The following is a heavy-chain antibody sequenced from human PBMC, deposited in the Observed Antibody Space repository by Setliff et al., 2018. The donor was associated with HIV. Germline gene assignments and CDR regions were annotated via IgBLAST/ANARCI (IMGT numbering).Heavy chain of an antibody. Sequence: ASVKVSCKASGYTFTSYYMHWVRQAPGQGLEWMGIINPSGGSTSFARKFQGRVTMTRDTSTSTVYMELSSLRSEDTAVYYCARVWSPGGYSHAFDIWGQGTMVTVSS. D-gene: IGHD3-22*01. J-gene: IGHJ3*02. CDR3: ARVWSPGGYSHAFDI. CDR2: INPSGGST. CDR1: GYTFTSYY. V-gene: IGHV1-46*01.